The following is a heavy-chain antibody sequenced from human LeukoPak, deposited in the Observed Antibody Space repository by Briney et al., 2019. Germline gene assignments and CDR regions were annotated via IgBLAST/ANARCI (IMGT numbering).Heavy chain of an antibody. V-gene: IGHV4-4*07. CDR2: TYTSGTT. D-gene: IGHD3-22*01. CDR1: GGSISSYY. Sequence: PSETLSLTCTVSGGSISSYYWSWIRQPAGKGLEWIGRTYTSGTTNYNPSFKSRVTMSVDTSKNQFSLKMRSVTAADTAVYYCARANYDGSDYWGQGTLVTVSS. CDR3: ARANYDGSDY. J-gene: IGHJ4*02.